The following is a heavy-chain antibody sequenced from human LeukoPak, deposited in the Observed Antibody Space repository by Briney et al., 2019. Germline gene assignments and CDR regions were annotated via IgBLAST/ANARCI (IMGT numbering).Heavy chain of an antibody. V-gene: IGHV1-3*01. Sequence: ASVKVSCKASGYTFTSYAMHWVRQAPGQRLEWMGWINAGNGNTKYSQKFQGRVTITRDTSASTAYMELSSLRSEDTAVYYCARGRAYYDFWSGPFDPWGQGTLVTVSS. J-gene: IGHJ5*02. CDR3: ARGRAYYDFWSGPFDP. D-gene: IGHD3-3*01. CDR2: INAGNGNT. CDR1: GYTFTSYA.